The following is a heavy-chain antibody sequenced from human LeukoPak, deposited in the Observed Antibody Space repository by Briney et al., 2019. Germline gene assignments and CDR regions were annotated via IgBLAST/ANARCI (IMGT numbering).Heavy chain of an antibody. CDR1: GYSFTSHD. CDR2: MNPNSGNT. Sequence: ASVKVSCKASGYSFTSHDINWVRQATGQGLEWMGWMNPNSGNTGYAQKFQDRVTMTRNTSISTAYLELSSLGSEDTAMYYCASALKRGSAGTLIDHWGQGTLVTVSS. D-gene: IGHD6-13*01. J-gene: IGHJ4*02. V-gene: IGHV1-8*01. CDR3: ASALKRGSAGTLIDH.